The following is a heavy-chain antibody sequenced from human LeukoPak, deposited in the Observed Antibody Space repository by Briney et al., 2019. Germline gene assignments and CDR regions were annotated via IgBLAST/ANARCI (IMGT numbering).Heavy chain of an antibody. D-gene: IGHD5-12*01. CDR1: GGTFSRYA. J-gene: IGHJ6*02. CDR3: ARVPSGYTPNANYYYYGMDV. V-gene: IGHV1-69*04. Sequence: SVKVSCKASGGTFSRYAISWVRQAPGQGLEWMGRIIPIIGIVNYAQKFQGRVTITADKSTSTAYMELSSLRSEDTAVYYCARVPSGYTPNANYYYYGMDVWGQGTTVTASS. CDR2: IIPIIGIV.